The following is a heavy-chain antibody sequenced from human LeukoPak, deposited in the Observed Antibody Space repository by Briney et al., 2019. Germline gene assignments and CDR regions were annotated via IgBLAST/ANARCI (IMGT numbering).Heavy chain of an antibody. Sequence: HAGGSLRLSCAASRFTVSSNHMTWVRQAPGKGLEWVSVIYSDGSTQYADSVKGRFTITRDNYKNTLYLQMNSLRDEDTAMYYCARRYQVSWYFDLWGRGTLVTVS. V-gene: IGHV3-66*01. CDR2: IYSDGST. CDR1: RFTVSSNH. CDR3: ARRYQVSWYFDL. J-gene: IGHJ2*01. D-gene: IGHD2-15*01.